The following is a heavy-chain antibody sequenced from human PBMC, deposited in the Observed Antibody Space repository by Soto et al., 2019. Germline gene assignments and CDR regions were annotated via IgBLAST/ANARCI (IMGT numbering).Heavy chain of an antibody. Sequence: GSLRLSCAASGFTVSSYYMSWVRQAPGKGLEWVSVIYNSGGTYYADSVKGRFTISRDNSKNTLYLQMNSLRADDTAMYYCARAERWLQFFYWGQGTLVTVSS. J-gene: IGHJ4*02. V-gene: IGHV3-53*01. CDR1: GFTVSSYY. D-gene: IGHD5-12*01. CDR2: IYNSGGT. CDR3: ARAERWLQFFY.